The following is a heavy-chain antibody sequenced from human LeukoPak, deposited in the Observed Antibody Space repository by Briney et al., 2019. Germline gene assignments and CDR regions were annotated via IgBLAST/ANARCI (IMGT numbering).Heavy chain of an antibody. CDR1: GGSLSGYY. Sequence: PSETLSLTCAVSGGSLSGYYWTWIRQPPGKGLEWIGEINHSGSTNYNPSLKSRVTISVDTSRKQFFLRLSSVTAADTAMYYCARVHGAAANFDYWGQGTLVTVSS. V-gene: IGHV4-34*01. J-gene: IGHJ4*02. D-gene: IGHD1-26*01. CDR2: INHSGST. CDR3: ARVHGAAANFDY.